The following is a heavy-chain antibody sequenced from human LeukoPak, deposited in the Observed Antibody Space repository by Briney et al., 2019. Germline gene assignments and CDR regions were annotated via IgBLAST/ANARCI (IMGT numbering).Heavy chain of an antibody. CDR3: ARDGTPIQGSGWVYMDV. CDR1: GFIFSNYW. J-gene: IGHJ6*04. D-gene: IGHD6-25*01. Sequence: GGSLRLSCVVSGFIFSNYWMSWVRQVPGKGLEWVANMKQDGREKYLVDSVKGRFTISRDNAKNSVYLQMNSLTDEDTGVYYCARDGTPIQGSGWVYMDVWGKGTTVTISS. CDR2: MKQDGREK. V-gene: IGHV3-7*01.